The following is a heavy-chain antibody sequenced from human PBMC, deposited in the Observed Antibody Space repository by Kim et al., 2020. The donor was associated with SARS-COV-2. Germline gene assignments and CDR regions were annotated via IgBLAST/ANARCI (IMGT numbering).Heavy chain of an antibody. CDR2: NT. D-gene: IGHD2-15*01. V-gene: IGHV1-18*01. Sequence: NTNYAQKPQGRVTMTTDTSTSTAYMELRSLRSDDTAVYYCAREDIAGFDPWGQGTLVTVSS. J-gene: IGHJ5*02. CDR3: AREDIAGFDP.